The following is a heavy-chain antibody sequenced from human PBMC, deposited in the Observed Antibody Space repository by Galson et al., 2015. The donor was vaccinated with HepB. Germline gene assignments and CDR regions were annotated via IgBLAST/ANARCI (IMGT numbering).Heavy chain of an antibody. J-gene: IGHJ6*02. V-gene: IGHV2-70*11. CDR3: ARTKCGFTVFGVVLYDV. Sequence: PAMVKPTQTLTLTCTFSGFSLSTSGMCVSWIRQPPGKALEWLARIDWDDDKYYSTSLKTRLTISKDTSKNQVVLTMTNMDPVDTATYYCARTKCGFTVFGVVLYDVWGQGTTVTVSS. D-gene: IGHD3-3*01. CDR1: GFSLSTSGMC. CDR2: IDWDDDK.